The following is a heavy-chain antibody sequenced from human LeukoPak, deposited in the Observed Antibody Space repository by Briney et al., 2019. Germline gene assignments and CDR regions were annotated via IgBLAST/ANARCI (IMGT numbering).Heavy chain of an antibody. Sequence: ASVKVSFKASGGTFISYTISWVRQAHGQGNEWKGRIIPILGIANYAQKFQGRVTITADKSTSTAYMELSSLRSEDTAVYYCARVRGAFDIWGQGTMVTVSS. CDR1: GGTFISYT. CDR3: ARVRGAFDI. J-gene: IGHJ3*02. CDR2: IIPILGIA. V-gene: IGHV1-69*02.